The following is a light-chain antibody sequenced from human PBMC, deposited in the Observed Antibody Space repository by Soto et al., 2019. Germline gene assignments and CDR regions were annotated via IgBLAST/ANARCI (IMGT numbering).Light chain of an antibody. CDR2: GAS. CDR1: QRVSSSY. V-gene: IGKV3D-20*02. Sequence: EIVLTQSPGTLSLSPGERATLSCRASQRVSSSYLAWYQQKPGQAPRLLMYGASSRATGTPDRFSGSGSGTDFTLTISRLEPEDLAVYYCQQRSNWPPLTFGGGTKVEIK. CDR3: QQRSNWPPLT. J-gene: IGKJ4*01.